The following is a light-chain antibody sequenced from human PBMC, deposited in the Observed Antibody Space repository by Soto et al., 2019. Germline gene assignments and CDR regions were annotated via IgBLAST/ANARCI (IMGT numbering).Light chain of an antibody. Sequence: QSVLTQSSSASASLGSSVKLTCTLSSGHSSYIIAWHQQQPGKAPRYLMKLEGSGSYNKGSGTPDRFSGSSSGADRYLTISNLQSEDEADYYCETWDTYTRVFGGGTKVTVL. CDR1: SGHSSYI. CDR2: LEGSGSY. CDR3: ETWDTYTRV. V-gene: IGLV4-60*03. J-gene: IGLJ2*01.